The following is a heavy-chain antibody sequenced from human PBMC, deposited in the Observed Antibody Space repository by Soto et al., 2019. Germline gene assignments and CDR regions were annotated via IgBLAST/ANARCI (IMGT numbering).Heavy chain of an antibody. J-gene: IGHJ5*02. CDR1: GFTFSSPA. V-gene: IGHV1-58*01. CDR3: AAFDPGPMGFDP. D-gene: IGHD3-9*01. CDR2: IVVGSGNT. Sequence: ASVKVSCKASGFTFSSPAVQWVRQARGQRLEWIGKIVVGSGNTNYAQKVQERVTITRDMSTSTAYMELSGLRSEYTAFYYCAAFDPGPMGFDPWGQGTLVTVSS.